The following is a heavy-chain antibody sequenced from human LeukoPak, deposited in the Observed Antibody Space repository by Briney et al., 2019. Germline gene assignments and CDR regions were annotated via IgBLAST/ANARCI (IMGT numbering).Heavy chain of an antibody. CDR1: GGSISGDH. CDR3: ARWDSGSYFLDY. CDR2: IYYSGST. D-gene: IGHD1-26*01. V-gene: IGHV4-59*01. J-gene: IGHJ4*02. Sequence: EPSETLSLTCTVSGGSISGDHWNWIRQPPGKGLKWIGYIYYSGSTNYNPSLKSRVTISIDTSKNQFSLKLNSVTAADTAVYYCARWDSGSYFLDYWGQGTLVTVSS.